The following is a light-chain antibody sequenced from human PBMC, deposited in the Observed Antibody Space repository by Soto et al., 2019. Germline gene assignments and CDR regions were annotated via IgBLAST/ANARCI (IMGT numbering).Light chain of an antibody. Sequence: DIQMTPSPSAMSASVGDRVTITCRASQSISTWLAWYQQKPGKAPNLLIYKASSLESGVPSRFSGSGSGTEFTLTISSLQPDDFATYYCQHYNSYSGTFGQGTKVDI. CDR1: QSISTW. CDR3: QHYNSYSGT. J-gene: IGKJ1*01. CDR2: KAS. V-gene: IGKV1-5*03.